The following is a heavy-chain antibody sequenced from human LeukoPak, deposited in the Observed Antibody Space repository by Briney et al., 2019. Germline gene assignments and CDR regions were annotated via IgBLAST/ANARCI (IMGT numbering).Heavy chain of an antibody. V-gene: IGHV4-59*11. D-gene: IGHD3-10*01. J-gene: IGHJ4*02. CDR1: GGSISSHY. CDR3: ARAGYYGSGS. CDR2: IFYSGST. Sequence: SETLSLTCTVSGGSISSHYWSWIRQPPGKGLEWIGFIFYSGSTNYNPSLKSRVTISVDTSKNQFSLRLSSVTAADTAVYYCARAGYYGSGSWGQGTLVTVSS.